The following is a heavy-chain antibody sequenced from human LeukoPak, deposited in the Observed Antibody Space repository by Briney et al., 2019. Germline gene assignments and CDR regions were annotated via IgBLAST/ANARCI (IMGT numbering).Heavy chain of an antibody. V-gene: IGHV3-30*04. D-gene: IGHD2-21*02. Sequence: GGSLRLSCAASGFTFSSYAMHWVRQAPGKGLEWVAVISYGGSNKYYADSVKGRFTISRDNSKNTLYLQMNSLRAEDTAVYYCARDPHIVVVTATSLGYFDLWGRGTLVTVSS. CDR2: ISYGGSNK. CDR3: ARDPHIVVVTATSLGYFDL. J-gene: IGHJ2*01. CDR1: GFTFSSYA.